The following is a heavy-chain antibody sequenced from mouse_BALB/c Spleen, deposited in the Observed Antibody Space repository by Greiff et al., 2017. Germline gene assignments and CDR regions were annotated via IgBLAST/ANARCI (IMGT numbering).Heavy chain of an antibody. CDR3: ARDSSFAY. CDR1: GFSLTSYG. J-gene: IGHJ3*01. V-gene: IGHV2-9*02. CDR2: IWAGGST. D-gene: IGHD6-1*01. Sequence: VKVVESGPGLVAPSQSLSITCTVSGFSLTSYGVHWVRQPPGKGLEWLGVIWAGGSTNYNSALMSRLSISKDNSKSQVFLKMNSLQTDDIAMYYCARDSSFAYWGQGTLVTVSA.